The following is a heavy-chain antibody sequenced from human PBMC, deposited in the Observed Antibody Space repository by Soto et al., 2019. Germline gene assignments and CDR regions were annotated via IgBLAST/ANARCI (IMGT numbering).Heavy chain of an antibody. CDR3: ARDHVLAVAGTFDY. J-gene: IGHJ4*02. CDR2: ISGYNGNT. CDR1: GYTFNMHG. V-gene: IGHV1-18*01. Sequence: ASVKVSCKASGYTFNMHGISWVRQAPGQGLEWMGWISGYNGNTDYAQKLQGRVTLTTDTSTSTAYMELRSLRPDDTAVYYCARDHVLAVAGTFDYWGQGTLVTVSS. D-gene: IGHD6-19*01.